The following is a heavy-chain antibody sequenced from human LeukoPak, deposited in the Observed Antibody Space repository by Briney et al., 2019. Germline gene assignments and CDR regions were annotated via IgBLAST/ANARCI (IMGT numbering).Heavy chain of an antibody. J-gene: IGHJ4*02. D-gene: IGHD3-9*01. CDR3: ARGGYDILTGYYPFDY. Sequence: ASVKVSCKASGYTFTSYGISWVRQAPGQGLEWMGWISAYNGNTNYAQKLQGRVTMTTDTSTSTAYMELRSLRSDDTAVYYCARGGYDILTGYYPFDYWGQGTLVTVSS. CDR1: GYTFTSYG. V-gene: IGHV1-18*01. CDR2: ISAYNGNT.